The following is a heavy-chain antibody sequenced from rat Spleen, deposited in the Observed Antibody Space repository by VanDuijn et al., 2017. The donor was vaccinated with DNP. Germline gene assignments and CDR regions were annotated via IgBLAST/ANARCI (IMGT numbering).Heavy chain of an antibody. CDR1: GYSITSNFK. CDR2: INSAGST. J-gene: IGHJ2*01. D-gene: IGHD5-1*01. CDR3: AVQLGVLDF. Sequence: EVQLQESGPGLVKPSQSLSLTCSVTGYSITSNFKWSWIRKFPGNKLEWMGYINSAGSTDYNPSLKSRISITRDTSKNQFFLQVSSVSSEDSGTYYCAVQLGVLDFWGQGVMVTVSS. V-gene: IGHV3-3*01.